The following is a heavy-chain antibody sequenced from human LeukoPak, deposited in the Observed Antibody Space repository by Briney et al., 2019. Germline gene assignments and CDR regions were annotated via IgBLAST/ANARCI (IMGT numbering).Heavy chain of an antibody. J-gene: IGHJ3*02. CDR1: GGSISSGDYY. CDR2: IYYSGST. D-gene: IGHD3-22*01. CDR3: AKQWLWNAFDI. Sequence: SETLSLTCTVSGGSISSGDYYWSWIRQPPGKGLEWIGYIYYSGSTYYNPSLKSRVTISVDTSKNQFSLKLSSVTAADTAVYYCAKQWLWNAFDIWGQGTMATVSS. V-gene: IGHV4-30-4*08.